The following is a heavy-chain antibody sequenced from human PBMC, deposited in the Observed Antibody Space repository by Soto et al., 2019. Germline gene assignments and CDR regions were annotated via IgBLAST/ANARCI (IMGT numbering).Heavy chain of an antibody. CDR2: IYYSGST. D-gene: IGHD6-13*01. CDR1: GGSVSSGSYY. J-gene: IGHJ5*02. Sequence: VSGGSVSSGSYYWSWIRQPPGKGLEWIGYIYYSGSTNYNPSLKSRVTISVDTSKNQFSLRLSSVTAADTAVYYCVASLAASGLNWLDPWGRGTLVTVSS. V-gene: IGHV4-61*01. CDR3: VASLAASGLNWLDP.